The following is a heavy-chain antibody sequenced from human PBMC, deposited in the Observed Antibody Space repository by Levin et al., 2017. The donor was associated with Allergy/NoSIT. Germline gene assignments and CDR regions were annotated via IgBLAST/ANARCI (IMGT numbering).Heavy chain of an antibody. CDR3: AKAIVGATTGIDY. J-gene: IGHJ4*02. V-gene: IGHV3-9*01. CDR2: ISWNSGSI. CDR1: GFTFDDYA. Sequence: GGSLRLSCAASGFTFDDYAMHWVRQAPGKGLEWVSGISWNSGSIGYADSVKGRFTISRDNAKNSLYLQMNSLRAEDTALYYCAKAIVGATTGIDYWGQGTLVTVSS. D-gene: IGHD1-26*01.